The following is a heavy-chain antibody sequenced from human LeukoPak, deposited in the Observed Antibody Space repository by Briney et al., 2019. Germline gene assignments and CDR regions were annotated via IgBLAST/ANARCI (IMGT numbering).Heavy chain of an antibody. D-gene: IGHD3-10*01. V-gene: IGHV3-30*02. CDR1: GFTFSSYG. CDR3: AKDPHLYGSGSYVAY. Sequence: GGSLRLSCAASGFTFSSYGMHWVRQAPGKGLEWVAFIRYDGSNKYYADSVKDRFTISRDNSKNTLYLQMNSLRAEDTAVYYCAKDPHLYGSGSYVAYWGQGTLVTVSS. J-gene: IGHJ4*02. CDR2: IRYDGSNK.